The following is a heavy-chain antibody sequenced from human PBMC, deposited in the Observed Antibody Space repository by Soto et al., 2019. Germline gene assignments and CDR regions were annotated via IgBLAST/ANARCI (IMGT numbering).Heavy chain of an antibody. Sequence: EVQLVESGGDLVQPGGSLRLSCAASGFTFSSYWMHWVRQAPGEGLVWVSRINTDGSSTSYADSVKGRFTISRDNAKNTLYLQMNSRRTEDTAMYYCARQASFDYWGRGTLVTVSS. CDR2: INTDGSST. J-gene: IGHJ4*02. CDR3: ARQASFDY. CDR1: GFTFSSYW. V-gene: IGHV3-74*01.